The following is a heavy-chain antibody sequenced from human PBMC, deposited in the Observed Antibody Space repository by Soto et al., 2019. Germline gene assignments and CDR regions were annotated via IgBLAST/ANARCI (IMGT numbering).Heavy chain of an antibody. J-gene: IGHJ4*02. D-gene: IGHD3-10*01. CDR3: ARETAHRGASGRPLLPENFDS. CDR1: GSIFITYG. Sequence: QVQLVQSGAELKMPGSSVKVSCKTSGSIFITYGFSWVRQAPGQGLEWMGGIIPFLGKTNHAQKFHDRVTITAEKATSTVDMELTDLPFEDTAVYFCARETAHRGASGRPLLPENFDSWGQGTLVTVSS. V-gene: IGHV1-69*06. CDR2: IIPFLGKT.